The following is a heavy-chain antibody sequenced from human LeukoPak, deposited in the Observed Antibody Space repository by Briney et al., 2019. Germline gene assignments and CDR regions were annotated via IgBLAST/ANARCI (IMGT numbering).Heavy chain of an antibody. V-gene: IGHV4-38-2*01. Sequence: PSETLYLTCAVSGYSISSDYYWAWIRQPPGKGLEWIGSIYHSGSTYYNPSLKSRVTISVDTSKNQFSLKLSSVTAADTAVYYCARSIAAAGWGAFDIWGQGTMVTVSS. CDR3: ARSIAAAGWGAFDI. D-gene: IGHD6-13*01. CDR1: GYSISSDYY. CDR2: IYHSGST. J-gene: IGHJ3*02.